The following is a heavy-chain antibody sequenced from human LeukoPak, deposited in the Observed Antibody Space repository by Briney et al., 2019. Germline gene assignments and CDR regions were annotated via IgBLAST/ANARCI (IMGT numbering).Heavy chain of an antibody. CDR1: GFTVSSNS. CDR3: ARKHYYDSSGFFPPMDY. Sequence: GGSLRLSCAAPGFTVSSNSMSWVRQAPGKGLEWVSVIYSGGSTFYADSVKGRFTISRDNSKNTLYLQMNSLRAEDTAVYYCARKHYYDSSGFFPPMDYWGQGTLVTVSS. J-gene: IGHJ4*02. CDR2: IYSGGST. D-gene: IGHD3-22*01. V-gene: IGHV3-66*01.